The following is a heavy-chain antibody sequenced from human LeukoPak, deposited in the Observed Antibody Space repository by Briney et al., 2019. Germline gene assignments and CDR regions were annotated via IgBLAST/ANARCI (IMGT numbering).Heavy chain of an antibody. D-gene: IGHD4-17*01. Sequence: GGSLRLSCVASGFTFSSYSLNWVRQAPGKGLEWVSSISSSSSYIYYADSVKGRFAISRDNAKNSLYLQMNSLRAEDTAVYYCARDLRTYGDRDRDWGQGTLVTVSS. CDR2: ISSSSSYI. CDR3: ARDLRTYGDRDRD. J-gene: IGHJ4*02. CDR1: GFTFSSYS. V-gene: IGHV3-21*01.